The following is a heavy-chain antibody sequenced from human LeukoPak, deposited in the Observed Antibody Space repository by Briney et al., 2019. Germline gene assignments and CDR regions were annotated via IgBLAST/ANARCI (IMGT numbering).Heavy chain of an antibody. Sequence: PSETLSLTCTVSGGFISSSSYYWGWIRQPPGKGLEWIGYIYYSGSTNYNPSLKSRVTISVDTSKNQFSLKLSSVTAADTAVYYCARHHYYDSSGYDDAFDIWGQGTMVTVSS. CDR3: ARHHYYDSSGYDDAFDI. CDR1: GGFISSSSYY. CDR2: IYYSGST. D-gene: IGHD3-22*01. J-gene: IGHJ3*02. V-gene: IGHV4-61*05.